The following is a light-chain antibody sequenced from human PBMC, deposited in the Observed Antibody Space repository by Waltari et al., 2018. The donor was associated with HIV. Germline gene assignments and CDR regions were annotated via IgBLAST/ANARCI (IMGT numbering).Light chain of an antibody. V-gene: IGLV1-40*01. J-gene: IGLJ2*01. Sequence: QSVLPQPPSVSGAPGQRVTLSCPGSDSHIGPHDVHWYQQPPGTAPQLPIYNNNNRPSGVPDRFSASKSGTSASLAITGLQPEDETDYYCQSYDSSLSASVFGGGTKLTVL. CDR2: NNN. CDR3: QSYDSSLSASV. CDR1: DSHIGPHD.